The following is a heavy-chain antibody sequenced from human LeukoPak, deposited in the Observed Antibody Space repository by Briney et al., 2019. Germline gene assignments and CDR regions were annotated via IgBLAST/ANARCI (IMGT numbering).Heavy chain of an antibody. V-gene: IGHV4-59*01. Sequence: SETLSLTCSVSGGSINIYYWSWIRQPPGKGLEWIGFIYYSGSTNYNPSLKSRVTISVDTSKNQFFLNLRSVTAADTAVYYCARVPRIEAGATGDWFDPWGQGTVVTVSS. D-gene: IGHD6-13*01. CDR1: GGSINIYY. J-gene: IGHJ5*02. CDR3: ARVPRIEAGATGDWFDP. CDR2: IYYSGST.